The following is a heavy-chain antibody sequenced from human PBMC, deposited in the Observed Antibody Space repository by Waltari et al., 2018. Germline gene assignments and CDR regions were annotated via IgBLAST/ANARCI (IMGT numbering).Heavy chain of an antibody. Sequence: EVQLLESGGGLVQPGGSLRLSCAASGFTFSGYAMSWVRQAPGQGLEWVSAISGSGGSTYYADSVKGRFTISRDNSKNTLYLQMNSLRAEDTAVYYCAKGLTLERRTYYYGMDVWGQGTTVTVSS. V-gene: IGHV3-23*01. D-gene: IGHD1-1*01. CDR3: AKGLTLERRTYYYGMDV. CDR2: ISGSGGST. CDR1: GFTFSGYA. J-gene: IGHJ6*02.